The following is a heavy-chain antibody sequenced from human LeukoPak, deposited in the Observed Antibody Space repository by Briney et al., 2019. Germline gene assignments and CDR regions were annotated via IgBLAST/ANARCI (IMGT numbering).Heavy chain of an antibody. V-gene: IGHV3-23*01. J-gene: IGHJ3*02. CDR2: ITSSGRYI. CDR1: GFTFSSYG. D-gene: IGHD5-18*01. CDR3: ANRGYNYGLDAFDI. Sequence: GGSLRLSCAASGFTFSSYGMSWVRQAPGKGLEWVSSITSSGRYIYYADSVKGRFTISRDDSKNTLYLQMNSLRAEDAAVYYCANRGYNYGLDAFDIWGQGTMVTVSS.